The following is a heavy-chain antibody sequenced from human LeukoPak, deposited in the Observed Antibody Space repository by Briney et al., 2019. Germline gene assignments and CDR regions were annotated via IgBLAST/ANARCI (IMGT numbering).Heavy chain of an antibody. D-gene: IGHD3-3*01. CDR2: IKLDGSEK. J-gene: IGHJ4*02. Sequence: SGVSLRLSCVASGFTFGKYWMSWVRQAPGRGLEWVANIKLDGSEKNYVDSVKGRFTISRDNTKNSLYLQMNSLRAEDTAVFYCARDQYDTWSRRGNFDSWGQGTLVIVSS. CDR1: GFTFGKYW. CDR3: ARDQYDTWSRRGNFDS. V-gene: IGHV3-7*03.